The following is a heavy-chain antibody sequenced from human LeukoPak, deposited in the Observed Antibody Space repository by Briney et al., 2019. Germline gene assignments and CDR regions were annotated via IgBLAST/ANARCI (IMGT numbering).Heavy chain of an antibody. Sequence: GRSLRLSCAASGFSFSSYGMHWVRQAPGKGLEWVAVISYDGSNKYYADSVKGRFTISRDNSKNTLYLQMNSLRAEDTAVYYCAKAWGMATIRPANSVDYWGQGTLVTVSS. J-gene: IGHJ4*02. D-gene: IGHD5-24*01. CDR2: ISYDGSNK. CDR3: AKAWGMATIRPANSVDY. CDR1: GFSFSSYG. V-gene: IGHV3-30*18.